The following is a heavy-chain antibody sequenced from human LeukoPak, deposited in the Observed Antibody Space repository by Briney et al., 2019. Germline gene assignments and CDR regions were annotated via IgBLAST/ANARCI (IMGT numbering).Heavy chain of an antibody. CDR2: INSDETTT. Sequence: GGSLRLSCAASGFTFSSYWMHWLRQAPGKGLVWVSRINSDETTTSYADSVKGRFSISRDNAKNTLYLQMNSLRDEDTAVYYCAREISGGSYCEPWGQGSLVTVSS. CDR1: GFTFSSYW. V-gene: IGHV3-74*01. CDR3: AREISGGSYCEP. D-gene: IGHD1-26*01. J-gene: IGHJ5*02.